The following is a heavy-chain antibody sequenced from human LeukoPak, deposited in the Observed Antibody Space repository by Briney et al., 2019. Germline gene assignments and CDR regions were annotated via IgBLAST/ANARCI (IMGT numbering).Heavy chain of an antibody. CDR2: ISGSGGST. D-gene: IGHD6-13*01. V-gene: IGHV3-23*01. Sequence: GGSLRLSCSASGFTFSSYAMSWVRQAPGKGLEWVSAISGSGGSTYYADSVKGRFTISRDNSKNTLYLQMNSLRAEDAAVYYCAKAGPIAAAGTAFDYWGQGTLVTVSS. J-gene: IGHJ4*02. CDR3: AKAGPIAAAGTAFDY. CDR1: GFTFSSYA.